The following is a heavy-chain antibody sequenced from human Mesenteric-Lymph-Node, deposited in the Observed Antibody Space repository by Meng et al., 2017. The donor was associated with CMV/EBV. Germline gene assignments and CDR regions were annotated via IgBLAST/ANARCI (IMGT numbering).Heavy chain of an antibody. CDR1: GFTFDDYG. D-gene: IGHD4-23*01. CDR2: INWNGGST. Sequence: GGSLRLSCAASGFTFDDYGMSWVRQAPGKGLEWVSGINWNGGSTGYADSVKGRFTISRDNAKKSLYLQMNSLRAEDSAVYYCARDQGGNSVNYYHGMDVWGQGTMVTVSS. V-gene: IGHV3-20*04. CDR3: ARDQGGNSVNYYHGMDV. J-gene: IGHJ6*02.